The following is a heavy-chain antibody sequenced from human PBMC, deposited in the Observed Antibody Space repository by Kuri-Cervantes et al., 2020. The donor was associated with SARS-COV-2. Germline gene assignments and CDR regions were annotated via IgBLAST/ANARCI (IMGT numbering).Heavy chain of an antibody. CDR3: ARHVVSGWSGYFDY. Sequence: GSLRLSCTVSGGSISSYYWSWIRQPPGKGLEWIGYIYYSGSTNYNPSLKSRVTITVDTSKNQFSLKLSSVTAADTAVYYCARHVVSGWSGYFDYWGQGTLVTVSS. V-gene: IGHV4-59*08. J-gene: IGHJ4*02. CDR2: IYYSGST. D-gene: IGHD3-3*01. CDR1: GGSISSYY.